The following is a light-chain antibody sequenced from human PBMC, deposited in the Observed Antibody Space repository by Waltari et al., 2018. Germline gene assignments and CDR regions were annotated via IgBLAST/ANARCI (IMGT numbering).Light chain of an antibody. V-gene: IGKV1-17*03. CDR2: AVS. Sequence: DIQMTQSPSALSASVADRVPIPCRASKDIGNYLAWFQQKPGTVPKRLIYAVSSLESGVPSRFSGSNSGTEFTLTINRLQPEDLATYFCLQHYTYPPTFGQGTRLEI. J-gene: IGKJ5*01. CDR3: LQHYTYPPT. CDR1: KDIGNY.